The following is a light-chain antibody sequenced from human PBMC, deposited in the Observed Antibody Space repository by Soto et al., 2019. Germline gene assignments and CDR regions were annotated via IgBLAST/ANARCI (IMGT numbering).Light chain of an antibody. CDR1: QGISSW. CDR3: LHHNSYPLT. J-gene: IGKJ4*01. V-gene: IGKV1-8*01. Sequence: AIRMTQSPSSFSASTGARVTITCRASQGISSWLAWYQQKPGKAPKLLIYAASSLQSGVPSRFSGSGTGTDFTLTISSLQPEDFATYCCLHHNSYPLTFGGGTKVDIK. CDR2: AAS.